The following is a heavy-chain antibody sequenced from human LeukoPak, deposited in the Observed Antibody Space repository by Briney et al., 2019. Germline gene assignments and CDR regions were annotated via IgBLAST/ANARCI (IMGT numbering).Heavy chain of an antibody. D-gene: IGHD3-9*01. Sequence: KPSETLSLTCAVYGGSFSGYYWSWIRQPPGKGLEWIGEINHSGSTNYNPSLKSRVTISVDMSKNQFSLKLSSVTAADTAVYYCARSSGYDILTGYFGPWGQGTLVTVSS. CDR3: ARSSGYDILTGYFGP. V-gene: IGHV4-34*01. CDR1: GGSFSGYY. CDR2: INHSGST. J-gene: IGHJ5*02.